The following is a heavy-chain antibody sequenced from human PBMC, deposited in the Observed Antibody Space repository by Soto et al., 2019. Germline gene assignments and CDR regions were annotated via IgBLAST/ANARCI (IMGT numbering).Heavy chain of an antibody. J-gene: IGHJ5*02. CDR2: IYYSGST. Sequence: PSETLSLTCTVSGGSISSGGYYWSWIRQHPGKGLEWIGYIYYSGSTYYNPSLKSRVTISVDTSKNQFSLKLSSVTAADTAVYYCARHAYYDFWSGYYTWGQGTLVTVSS. CDR1: GGSISSGGYY. CDR3: ARHAYYDFWSGYYT. V-gene: IGHV4-31*03. D-gene: IGHD3-3*01.